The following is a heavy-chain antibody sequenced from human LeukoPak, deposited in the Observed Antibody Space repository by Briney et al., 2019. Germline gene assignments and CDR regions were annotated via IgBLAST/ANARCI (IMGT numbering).Heavy chain of an antibody. CDR2: ISYDGSNK. CDR1: GSTFSSYG. D-gene: IGHD4-11*01. Sequence: GRSLRLSCAASGSTFSSYGMHWVRQAPGKGLEWVAVISYDGSNKYYADSVKGRFTISRDNSKNTLYLQMNSLRAEDTAVYYCAYSNYLGNFDYWGQGTLVTVSS. V-gene: IGHV3-30*03. J-gene: IGHJ4*02. CDR3: AYSNYLGNFDY.